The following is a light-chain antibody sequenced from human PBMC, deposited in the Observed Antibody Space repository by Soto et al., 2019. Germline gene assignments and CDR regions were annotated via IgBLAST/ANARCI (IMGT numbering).Light chain of an antibody. V-gene: IGLV2-23*01. Sequence: QSVLTQPASVSGSPGQWITISCTGTSSDVGSYNFVSWYQQHPGKAPKLMIYEASKRPSGVSNRFSGSKSGNTASLTISGLQPEDEADYYCCSYAGSSTYVFGAGTKVTVL. CDR2: EAS. CDR1: SSDVGSYNF. CDR3: CSYAGSSTYV. J-gene: IGLJ1*01.